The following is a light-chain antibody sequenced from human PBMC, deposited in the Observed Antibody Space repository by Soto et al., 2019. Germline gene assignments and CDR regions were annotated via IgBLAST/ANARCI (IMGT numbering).Light chain of an antibody. CDR1: QSVGNT. CDR2: DTS. J-gene: IGKJ1*01. Sequence: SQSPATLSASEFNRATRSSRASQSVGNTLAWFQQRPGQAPRLLIYDTSTRATGIPARFSGSGSGTDFTLTISRLEPEDSTVFCCHLDGAQLPRLGQGTKVDIK. CDR3: HLDGAQLPR. V-gene: IGKV3-15*01.